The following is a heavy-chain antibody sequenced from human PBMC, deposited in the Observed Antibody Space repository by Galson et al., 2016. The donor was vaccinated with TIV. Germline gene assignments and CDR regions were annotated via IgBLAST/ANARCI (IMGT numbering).Heavy chain of an antibody. CDR1: GYPFSGYY. J-gene: IGHJ6*03. CDR2: VYPGNSHT. CDR3: AREANCGGDCHSTEGFHYYYMDV. Sequence: QSGAEVTKTGESLKISCRGSGYPFSGYYIGWVRQVPGKGLEWMGIVYPGNSHTVYSPSFEGQVTISADKSTSTAYLQWSSLKASDTAMYYCAREANCGGDCHSTEGFHYYYMDVWGKGTTVTVSS. D-gene: IGHD2-21*01. V-gene: IGHV5-51*03.